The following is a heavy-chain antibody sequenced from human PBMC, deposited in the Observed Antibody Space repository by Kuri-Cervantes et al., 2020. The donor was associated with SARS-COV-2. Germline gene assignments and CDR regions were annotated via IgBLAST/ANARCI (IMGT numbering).Heavy chain of an antibody. Sequence: SVKVSCKASGGTFSSYTISWVRQAPGQGLEWMGGIIPIFGTANYAQKLQGRVTMTTDTSTSTAYMELSSLRSEDTAVYYCARASLSGWYPPDYWGQGTLVTVSS. CDR3: ARASLSGWYPPDY. D-gene: IGHD6-19*01. CDR1: GGTFSSYT. CDR2: IIPIFGTA. V-gene: IGHV1-69*05. J-gene: IGHJ4*02.